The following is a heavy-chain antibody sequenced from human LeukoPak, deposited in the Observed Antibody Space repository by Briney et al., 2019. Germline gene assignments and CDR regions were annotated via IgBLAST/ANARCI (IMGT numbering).Heavy chain of an antibody. J-gene: IGHJ4*02. D-gene: IGHD6-13*01. Sequence: ASVKLSCKASGYTFTSYYMHWLRQAPGQGLEWMGIINPSGGSTSYAQKFQGRVTMTRDTSTSTVYMELSSLRSEDTAVYYCARDLGYSSSWDILIDYWGQGTVVTVSS. V-gene: IGHV1-46*01. CDR1: GYTFTSYY. CDR2: INPSGGST. CDR3: ARDLGYSSSWDILIDY.